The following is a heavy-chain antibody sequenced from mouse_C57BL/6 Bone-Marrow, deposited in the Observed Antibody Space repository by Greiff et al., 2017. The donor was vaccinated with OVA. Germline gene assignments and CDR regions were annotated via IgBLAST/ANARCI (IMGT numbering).Heavy chain of an antibody. Sequence: VQLKESGGGLVKPGGSLKLSCAASGFTFSDYGMHWVRQAPEKGLEWVAYISSGSSTIYYADTVKGRFTISRDNAKNTLFLQMTSLRSEDTAMYYCARDFTVVATFDYWGQGTTLTVSS. V-gene: IGHV5-17*01. D-gene: IGHD1-1*01. J-gene: IGHJ2*01. CDR2: ISSGSSTI. CDR3: ARDFTVVATFDY. CDR1: GFTFSDYG.